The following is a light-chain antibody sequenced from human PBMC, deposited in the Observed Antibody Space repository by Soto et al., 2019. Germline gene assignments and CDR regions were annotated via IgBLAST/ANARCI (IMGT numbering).Light chain of an antibody. CDR3: QYCGTSRT. CDR2: ATS. CDR1: ESVSRNY. J-gene: IGKJ1*01. Sequence: EIVLTQSPGTLSLSPGERATRSCRASESVSRNYIAWYQQKPGQAPRLLIFATSNTATGIPDRFGGSGSETEFTLTISGLEPEDSAVYYCQYCGTSRTFVQGTKVDIK. V-gene: IGKV3-20*01.